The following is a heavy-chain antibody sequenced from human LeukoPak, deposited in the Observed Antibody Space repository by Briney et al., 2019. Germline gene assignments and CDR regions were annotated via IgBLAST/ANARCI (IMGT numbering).Heavy chain of an antibody. CDR2: ISSSSSYI. CDR3: VSGRVWSGYWSDY. Sequence: GGSLRLSCAASGFTFSSYSMNWVRQAPGKGLEWVSSISSSSSYIYYADSVKGRFTISRDNAKNSLYLQMNSLRAEDTAVYYCVSGRVWSGYWSDYWGQGTLVTVSS. D-gene: IGHD3-3*01. CDR1: GFTFSSYS. V-gene: IGHV3-21*01. J-gene: IGHJ4*02.